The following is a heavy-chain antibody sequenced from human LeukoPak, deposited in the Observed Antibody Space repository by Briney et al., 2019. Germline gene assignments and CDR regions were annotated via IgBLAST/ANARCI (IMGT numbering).Heavy chain of an antibody. J-gene: IGHJ6*03. CDR2: IIPIFGTA. D-gene: IGHD5-18*01. V-gene: IGHV1-69*05. CDR3: ARGFGGAMVKYHYYYYMDV. CDR1: GGTFSSYA. Sequence: ASVKVSCKASGGTFSSYAISWVRQAPGQGLEWMGGIIPIFGTANYAQKFQGRVTITTDESTSTAYMELSNLRSEDTAVYYCARGFGGAMVKYHYYYYMDVWGKGTTVTVSS.